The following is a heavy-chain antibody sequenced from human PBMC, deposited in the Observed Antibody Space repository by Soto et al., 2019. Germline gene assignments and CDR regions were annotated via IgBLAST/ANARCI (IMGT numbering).Heavy chain of an antibody. V-gene: IGHV4-4*07. CDR1: GGSISSYY. CDR3: AGRARYCSSTSCHGAENY. CDR2: IYTSGST. J-gene: IGHJ4*02. Sequence: QVQLQESGPGLVKPSETLSLTCTVSGGSISSYYWSWIRQPAGKGLEWIGRIYTSGSTNYNPSLKSRVTMSVDTSNNQFSLKLSSVTAADTAVYYCAGRARYCSSTSCHGAENYWGQGTLVTVSS. D-gene: IGHD2-2*01.